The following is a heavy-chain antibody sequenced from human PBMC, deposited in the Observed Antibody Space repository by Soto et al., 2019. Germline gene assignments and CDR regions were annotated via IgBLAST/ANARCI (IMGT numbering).Heavy chain of an antibody. D-gene: IGHD2-21*02. CDR2: VYHTGDT. CDR3: AREIVTAGGNNYFDP. Sequence: QVQLQESGPRLVKPSGSLSLTCGVSGGTVASSHWWSWVRQSPGGGLEWIGNVYHTGDTNFNPSLQSRVTIPGDKSNNQFSLRLNSLTAAATAVYFWAREIVTAGGNNYFDPWGPGTLVTVSS. J-gene: IGHJ5*02. CDR1: GGTVASSHW. V-gene: IGHV4-4*02.